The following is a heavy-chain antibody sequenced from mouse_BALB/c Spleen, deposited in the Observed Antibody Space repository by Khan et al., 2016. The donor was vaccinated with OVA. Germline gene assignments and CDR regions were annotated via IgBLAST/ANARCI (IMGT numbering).Heavy chain of an antibody. CDR1: GYTFTNYG. CDR2: INTYTGEP. Sequence: QIQLVQSGPELKKPGETAKISCKASGYTFTNYGMNWVKQAPGKGLKWMGWINTYTGEPTYGDDLKGRFAFSLETSASTAYLQINNLKNEDTATYFSESGGNYWYFDVWGAGTTVTVSS. V-gene: IGHV9-3-1*01. CDR3: ESGGNYWYFDV. D-gene: IGHD1-1*02. J-gene: IGHJ1*01.